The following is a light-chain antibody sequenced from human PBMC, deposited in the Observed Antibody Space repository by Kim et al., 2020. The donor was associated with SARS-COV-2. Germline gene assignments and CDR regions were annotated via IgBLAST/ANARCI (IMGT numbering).Light chain of an antibody. CDR1: SSNIGAGYD. J-gene: IGLJ2*01. V-gene: IGLV1-40*01. CDR3: QSYDSSLSASV. Sequence: RVTISCTGRSSNIGAGYDVHWYQQLPGTAPKLLIYANSNRPSRVPDRFSGSKSGTSASLTITGLQAEDEADYYCQSYDSSLSASVFGGGTQLTVL. CDR2: ANS.